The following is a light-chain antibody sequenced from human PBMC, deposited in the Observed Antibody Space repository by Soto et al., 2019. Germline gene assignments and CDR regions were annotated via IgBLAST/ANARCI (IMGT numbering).Light chain of an antibody. V-gene: IGLV2-8*01. Sequence: QSALTQPPSASGSPGQSVTISCTGASSDIGGYNYVSWYQQYPGKAPKLMIYEVSNRPSGVPDRFSGSKSGNTASLTVSGLQAEDESDYYCSSYAGNNYVVFGGGTKLTFL. CDR2: EVS. CDR3: SSYAGNNYVV. CDR1: SSDIGGYNY. J-gene: IGLJ2*01.